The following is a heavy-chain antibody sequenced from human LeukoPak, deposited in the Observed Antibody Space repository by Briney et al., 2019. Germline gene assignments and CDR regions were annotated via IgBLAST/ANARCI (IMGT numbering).Heavy chain of an antibody. Sequence: TSETLSLTCTVSGGSISSYYWSWIRQPAGKGLEWIGRIYTSGSTNYNPSLKSRVTMSVDTSKNQFSLKLSSVTAADTAVYYCARDSRLYCYYYYMDVWGKGTTVTVSS. CDR1: GGSISSYY. J-gene: IGHJ6*03. CDR2: IYTSGST. D-gene: IGHD2-2*01. CDR3: ARDSRLYCYYYYMDV. V-gene: IGHV4-4*07.